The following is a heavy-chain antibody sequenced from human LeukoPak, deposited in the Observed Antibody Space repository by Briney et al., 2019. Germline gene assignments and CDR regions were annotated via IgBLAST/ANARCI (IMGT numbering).Heavy chain of an antibody. CDR1: GYSINSGYY. CDR2: IYYSGST. D-gene: IGHD4-11*01. Sequence: PSETLSLTCTVSGYSINSGYYWSWIRQPPVKRLEWIGYIYYSGSTNYNPSLKSRVTISVDTSKNQFSLKLSSVTAADTAVYYCARDHSRWFDPWGQGTLVTVSS. J-gene: IGHJ5*02. V-gene: IGHV4-61*01. CDR3: ARDHSRWFDP.